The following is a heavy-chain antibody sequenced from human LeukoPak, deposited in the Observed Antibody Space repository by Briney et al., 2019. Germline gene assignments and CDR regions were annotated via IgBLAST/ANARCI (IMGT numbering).Heavy chain of an antibody. CDR2: SYHSGST. CDR3: ATLLTYYYGSGSHDAFDI. D-gene: IGHD3-10*01. V-gene: IGHV4-38-2*01. CDR1: GYSLSSGYY. J-gene: IGHJ3*02. Sequence: SETLSLTCAVSGYSLSSGYYRGWIRQPPGKGREWIGCSYHSGSTYYNPCLKSRVTISVDTSKHQCSLKLSSVPAADTAVYYCATLLTYYYGSGSHDAFDIWGQGTMVTVSS.